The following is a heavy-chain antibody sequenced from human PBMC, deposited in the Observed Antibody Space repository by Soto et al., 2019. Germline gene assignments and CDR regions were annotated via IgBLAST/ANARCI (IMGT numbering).Heavy chain of an antibody. D-gene: IGHD3-3*01. Sequence: ASVKVSCKASGYTFTSYDINWVRQATGQGLEWMGWMNPNSGNTGYAQKFQGRVTMTRNTSISTAYMELSSLRSEDTAVYYCARGGMERYDFWSGYRHDAFDIWGQGTMVTVSS. V-gene: IGHV1-8*01. CDR3: ARGGMERYDFWSGYRHDAFDI. CDR2: MNPNSGNT. CDR1: GYTFTSYD. J-gene: IGHJ3*02.